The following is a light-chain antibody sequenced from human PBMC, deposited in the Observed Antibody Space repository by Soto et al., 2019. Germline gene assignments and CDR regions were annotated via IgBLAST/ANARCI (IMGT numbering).Light chain of an antibody. CDR1: SSNIGSNT. V-gene: IGLV1-44*01. J-gene: IGLJ1*01. CDR3: AAWDDSLNGYV. CDR2: SNN. Sequence: QSVLTQPPSASGTPGQRFTISCSGSSSNIGSNTVSWYQQLPGTAPKLLVYSNNQRPSGVPDRFSGSTSGTSASLAISGLHSEDEADYYCAAWDDSLNGYVFGTGTKLTVL.